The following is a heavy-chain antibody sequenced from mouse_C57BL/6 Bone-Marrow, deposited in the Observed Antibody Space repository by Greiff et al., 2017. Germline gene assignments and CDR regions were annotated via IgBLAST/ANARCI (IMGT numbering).Heavy chain of an antibody. CDR1: GYTFTSYW. Sequence: QVQLQQPGAELVKPGASVKMSCKASGYTFTSYWITWVKQRPGQGLEWIGDIYPTSGRTNYNEKFKGKARLTVDTSSNTAYMQLSSLTSEDSAVLDVASSAPLGRSFDYWGQGTTLTVSS. CDR2: IYPTSGRT. D-gene: IGHD4-1*01. J-gene: IGHJ2*01. CDR3: ASSAPLGRSFDY. V-gene: IGHV1-55*01.